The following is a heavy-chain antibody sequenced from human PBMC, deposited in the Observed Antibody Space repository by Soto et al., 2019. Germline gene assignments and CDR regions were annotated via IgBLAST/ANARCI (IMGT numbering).Heavy chain of an antibody. V-gene: IGHV1-8*01. CDR1: GYTFTTYD. D-gene: IGHD1-1*01. CDR2: MNPHSGNP. J-gene: IGHJ6*03. Sequence: QVQLVQSGAEVKKPGASVKVSCKASGYTFTTYDLNWVRQATGQGLEGMGWMNPHSGNPGYAQELQCRVTMTRNTTISRAEMELSSLRSEDTAVYYCAGAIGSKSSYYYMHVWVEGTTVIVSS. CDR3: AGAIGSKSSYYYMHV.